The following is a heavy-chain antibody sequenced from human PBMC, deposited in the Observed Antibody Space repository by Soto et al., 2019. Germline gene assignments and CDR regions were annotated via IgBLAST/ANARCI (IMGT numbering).Heavy chain of an antibody. J-gene: IGHJ4*02. CDR3: ARGYCTNGVCSRGY. CDR2: VNRDGTEK. Sequence: GGFKRLSCGASGCTFVGHWMHRVLQAPGKGVEWVANVNRDGTEKNYVDSVKGRFTISRDNAENSLYLQMNSLRVEDTAVYYCARGYCTNGVCSRGYWGQGTLVTVSS. CDR1: GCTFVGHW. D-gene: IGHD2-8*01. V-gene: IGHV3-7*05.